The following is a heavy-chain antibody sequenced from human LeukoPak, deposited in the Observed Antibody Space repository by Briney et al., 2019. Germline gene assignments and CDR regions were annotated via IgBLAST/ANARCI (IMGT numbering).Heavy chain of an antibody. V-gene: IGHV1-46*01. J-gene: IGHJ3*02. CDR3: ARDLVVVTGLRTRGSFDI. CDR2: INPSGGTT. D-gene: IGHD2-21*02. CDR1: GYNFPSYY. Sequence: GASVKVSCKASGYNFPSYYMHWVRQAPGQGLEWMGIINPSGGTTSYAQKFQGRVTVTRDTSTSTVYMELSSLRSEDTAVYYCARDLVVVTGLRTRGSFDIWGQGTMVTVSS.